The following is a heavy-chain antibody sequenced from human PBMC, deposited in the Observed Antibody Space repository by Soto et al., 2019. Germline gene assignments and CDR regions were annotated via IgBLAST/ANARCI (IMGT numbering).Heavy chain of an antibody. CDR2: IYWDDDK. D-gene: IGHD6-6*01. V-gene: IGHV2-5*02. CDR1: GFSLSTSGVG. CDR3: EHSRQLVLVLREHWYFDL. J-gene: IGHJ2*01. Sequence: QITLKESGPTLVKPTQTLTLTCTFSGFSLSTSGVGVGWIRQPPGKALEWLALIYWDDDKRYSPSLKSRLTITKDTSKNQVVLTMTNMDPVDTATYYCEHSRQLVLVLREHWYFDLWGRGTLVTVSS.